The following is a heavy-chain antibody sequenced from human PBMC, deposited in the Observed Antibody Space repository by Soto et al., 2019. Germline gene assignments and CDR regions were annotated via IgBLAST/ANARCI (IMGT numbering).Heavy chain of an antibody. V-gene: IGHV4-30-4*01. J-gene: IGHJ3*02. CDR2: IYYSGST. Sequence: SETLSLTCTVSGGSISSGDYYWSWIRQPPGKGLEWIGYIYYSGSTYYNPSLKSRVTIPVDTSKNQFSLKLSSVTAADTAVYYCARVSRGWAFDIWGQGTMVTVSS. CDR1: GGSISSGDYY. CDR3: ARVSRGWAFDI.